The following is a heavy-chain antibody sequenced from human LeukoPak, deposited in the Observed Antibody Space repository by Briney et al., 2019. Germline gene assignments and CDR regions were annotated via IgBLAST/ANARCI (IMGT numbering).Heavy chain of an antibody. V-gene: IGHV3-23*01. CDR3: AKVPSSWDYYYYYMDV. D-gene: IGHD6-13*01. CDR2: ISGSGGST. Sequence: GGSLRLSCAASGFTFSSYAMSWVRQAPGKGLEWVSAISGSGGSTYYADSVKGRFTISRDNSNNTLYLQMNSLRAEDTAVYYCAKVPSSWDYYYYYMDVWGKGTTVTVSS. J-gene: IGHJ6*03. CDR1: GFTFSSYA.